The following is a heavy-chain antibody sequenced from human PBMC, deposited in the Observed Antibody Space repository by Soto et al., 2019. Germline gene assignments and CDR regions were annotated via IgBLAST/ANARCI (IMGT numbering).Heavy chain of an antibody. CDR2: IYYSGST. Sequence: QVQLQESGPGLVKPSQTLSLTCTVSGGSISSGGYYWSWIRQHPGKGLEWIGYIYYSGSTYYNPSLTSRVTISVDTSKNQFSLKLSSVTAADTAVYYCARVNRYCSGGSCYVLIDYWGQGTLVTVSS. J-gene: IGHJ4*02. D-gene: IGHD2-15*01. CDR3: ARVNRYCSGGSCYVLIDY. CDR1: GGSISSGGYY. V-gene: IGHV4-31*03.